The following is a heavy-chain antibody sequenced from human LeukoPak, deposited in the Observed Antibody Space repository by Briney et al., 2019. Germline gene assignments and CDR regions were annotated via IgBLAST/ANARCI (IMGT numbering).Heavy chain of an antibody. CDR1: GFTFSAYA. CDR3: ARDLHYYVVMEV. V-gene: IGHV3-23*01. Sequence: GGSLTLFCEASGFTFSAYAMTWVRQAPGKGLEWVSSIGSDNKPHYSESVKGRFAISRDNSKNMLFLQLNSLRAEDTALYYCARDLHYYVVMEVWGQGTTVTVSS. J-gene: IGHJ6*02. CDR2: IGSDNKP. D-gene: IGHD3-10*02.